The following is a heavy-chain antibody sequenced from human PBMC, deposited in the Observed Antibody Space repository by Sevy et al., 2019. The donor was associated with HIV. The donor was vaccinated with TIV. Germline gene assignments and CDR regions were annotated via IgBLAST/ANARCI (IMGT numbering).Heavy chain of an antibody. CDR2: ISWNSVSL. D-gene: IGHD6-6*01. Sequence: GGSLRLSCAASGFSFGDYAMQWVRQAPGKGLEWVSGISWNSVSLDYADSVKGRFTISRDNAKNSLFLQMNRLRSEDTALYYCAKDNRPATMSNSSYYYYYGMDVWGQGTTVTVSS. CDR1: GFSFGDYA. V-gene: IGHV3-9*01. CDR3: AKDNRPATMSNSSYYYYYGMDV. J-gene: IGHJ6*02.